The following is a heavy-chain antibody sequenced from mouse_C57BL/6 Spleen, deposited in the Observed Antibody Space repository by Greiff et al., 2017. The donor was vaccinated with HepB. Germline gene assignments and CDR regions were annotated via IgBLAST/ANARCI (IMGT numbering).Heavy chain of an antibody. D-gene: IGHD3-1*01. CDR1: GYTFTSYW. CDR2: IYPGSGST. J-gene: IGHJ1*03. V-gene: IGHV1-55*01. Sequence: VQLQHPGAELVKPGASVKMSCKASGYTFTSYWITWVKQRPGQGLEWIGDIYPGSGSTNYNEKFKSKATLTVDTSSSTAYMQLSSLTSEDSAVYYCARESGTNWYFDVWGTGTTVTVSS. CDR3: ARESGTNWYFDV.